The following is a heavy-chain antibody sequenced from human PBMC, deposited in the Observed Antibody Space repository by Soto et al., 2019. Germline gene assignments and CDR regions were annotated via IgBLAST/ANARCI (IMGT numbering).Heavy chain of an antibody. CDR3: ARDRGPSSGYYPYWFDP. CDR1: GGTFSSYA. V-gene: IGHV1-69*12. CDR2: IIPIFGTA. J-gene: IGHJ5*02. D-gene: IGHD3-22*01. Sequence: QVQLVQSGAEVKKPGSSVKVSCKASGGTFSSYAITWVRQAPGQGLEWMGGIIPIFGTANYAQKFQGRVTITADESTSTAYMERSSLSSEDTAVYYCARDRGPSSGYYPYWFDPWGQGTLVTVSS.